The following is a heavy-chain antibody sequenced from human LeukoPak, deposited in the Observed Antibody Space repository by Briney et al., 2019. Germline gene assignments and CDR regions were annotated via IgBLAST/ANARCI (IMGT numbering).Heavy chain of an antibody. CDR3: ARAMAFTYYYYYMDV. V-gene: IGHV4-34*01. J-gene: IGHJ6*03. D-gene: IGHD5-24*01. CDR2: INHSGST. Sequence: PSETLSLTCAVYGESFSGYYWSWIRQPPGKGLEWSGEINHSGSTNYNPSLKSRVTISVDTSKNQFSLNLSSVTAADTAVYYCARAMAFTYYYYYMDVWGKGTTVTVSS. CDR1: GESFSGYY.